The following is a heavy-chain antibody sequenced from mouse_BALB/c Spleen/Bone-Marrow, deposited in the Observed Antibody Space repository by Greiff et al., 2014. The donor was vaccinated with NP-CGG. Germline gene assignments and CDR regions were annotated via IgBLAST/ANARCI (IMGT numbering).Heavy chain of an antibody. V-gene: IGHV1-7*01. CDR3: ARDY. J-gene: IGHJ2*01. Sequence: ESGAELAKPGASVKMSCKASGYTFTDTWIHWIKQRPGQGLEWIGYINPSTGYAEYNQNFKDKATLTEDKSSSTAYMQLSSLTSEDSAVYYCARDYWGQGTTLTVSS. CDR2: INPSTGYA. CDR1: GYTFTDTW.